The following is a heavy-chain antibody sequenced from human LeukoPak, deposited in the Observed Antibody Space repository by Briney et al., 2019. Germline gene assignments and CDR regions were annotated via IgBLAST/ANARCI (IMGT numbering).Heavy chain of an antibody. V-gene: IGHV4-34*01. D-gene: IGHD2-15*01. CDR1: GGSFSGYY. CDR2: INHSGST. CDR3: ARGRYCSADICSGGDAFDI. Sequence: PSETLTLTCAVYGGSFSGYYWSWIRQPPGKGLEWIGEINHSGSTNYNASIKSRVTISVDTSKHQFSLKLSSVTAADTAVYYCARGRYCSADICSGGDAFDIWGQGTMVSVSS. J-gene: IGHJ3*02.